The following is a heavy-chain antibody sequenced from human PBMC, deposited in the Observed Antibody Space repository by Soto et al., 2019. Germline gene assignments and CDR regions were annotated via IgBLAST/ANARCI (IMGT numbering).Heavy chain of an antibody. CDR3: TRNQVKADY. D-gene: IGHD3-22*01. Sequence: EGQLVESGGDLVQPGGSLRLSCVASGFALSSFWMTWVRQAPGKGLEWVAKIKGDGSEQNYVDSVRGRFTISRDNAKNSVYLQMNTLRVDDTAVYYCTRNQVKADYWGRGTLVTVSS. V-gene: IGHV3-7*01. CDR2: IKGDGSEQ. CDR1: GFALSSFW. J-gene: IGHJ4*02.